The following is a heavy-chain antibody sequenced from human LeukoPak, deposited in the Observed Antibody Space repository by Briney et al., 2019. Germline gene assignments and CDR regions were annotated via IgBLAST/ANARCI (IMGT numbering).Heavy chain of an antibody. CDR1: GFTFSSYS. Sequence: GGSLRLSCAASGFTFSSYSMNWVRQAPGKGLEWVANIKQDGSEKYYVDSVKGRFTISRDNAKNSLYLQMNSLRAEDTAVYYCARDNPPSYYDFWSGYSPSDYWGQGTLVTVSS. V-gene: IGHV3-7*01. J-gene: IGHJ4*02. CDR2: IKQDGSEK. CDR3: ARDNPPSYYDFWSGYSPSDY. D-gene: IGHD3-3*01.